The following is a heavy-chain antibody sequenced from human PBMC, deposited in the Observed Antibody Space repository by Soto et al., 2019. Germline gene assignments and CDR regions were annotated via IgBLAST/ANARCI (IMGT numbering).Heavy chain of an antibody. CDR2: FDPEDGET. D-gene: IGHD3-22*01. Sequence: ASVKVSCKVSGYTLTELSMHWVRQAPGKGLEWMGGFDPEDGETIYAQKFHGRVTMTEDTSTDTAYMELSSLRSEDTAVYYCATPPLNYDSSGWVGYWGQGTLVTVSS. V-gene: IGHV1-24*01. CDR3: ATPPLNYDSSGWVGY. J-gene: IGHJ4*02. CDR1: GYTLTELS.